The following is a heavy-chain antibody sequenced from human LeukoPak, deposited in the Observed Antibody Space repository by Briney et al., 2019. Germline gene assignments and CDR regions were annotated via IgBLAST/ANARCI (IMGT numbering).Heavy chain of an antibody. D-gene: IGHD3-22*01. V-gene: IGHV3-7*01. CDR2: IKQDGSEK. Sequence: GGSLRLSCAASGFTFSSYRMSWVRQAPGKGLEWVANIKQDGSEKYYVDSVKGRFTISRDNAKNSLYLQMNSLRAEDTAVYYCARADYYDSSGYYSLFDYWGQGTLVTVSS. J-gene: IGHJ4*02. CDR1: GFTFSSYR. CDR3: ARADYYDSSGYYSLFDY.